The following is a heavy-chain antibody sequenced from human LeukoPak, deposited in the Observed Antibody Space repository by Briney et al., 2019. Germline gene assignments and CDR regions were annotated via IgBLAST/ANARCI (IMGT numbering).Heavy chain of an antibody. CDR1: GFTFDDYA. CDR3: TKDKSGAVAATGINYFDY. D-gene: IGHD6-19*01. V-gene: IGHV3-9*01. CDR2: ISWNSASI. Sequence: SLRLSCAASGFTFDDYAMHWVRQAPGKGLEWVSGISWNSASIGYTDSVKGRFIISRDNAKNSLYLQMNSLRAEDTALYYCTKDKSGAVAATGINYFDYWGQGALVTVSS. J-gene: IGHJ4*02.